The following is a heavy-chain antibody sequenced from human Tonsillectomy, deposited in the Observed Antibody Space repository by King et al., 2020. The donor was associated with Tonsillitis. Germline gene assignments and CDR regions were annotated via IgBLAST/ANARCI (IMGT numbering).Heavy chain of an antibody. D-gene: IGHD3-16*01. J-gene: IGHJ4*02. CDR1: GFPFSSNG. CDR2: VRPDGSQK. Sequence: VQLVESGGGVVQPGGSPRLSCEGSGFPFSSNGMHWFPQAPAKGLEWVATVRPDGSQKYHPDSVKGRLIISRDNSRNTMWLQVNSLTVDDTAVYYCAKDRPIGSGGYAFDYWGQGTLVIVS. CDR3: AKDRPIGSGGYAFDY. V-gene: IGHV3-30*02.